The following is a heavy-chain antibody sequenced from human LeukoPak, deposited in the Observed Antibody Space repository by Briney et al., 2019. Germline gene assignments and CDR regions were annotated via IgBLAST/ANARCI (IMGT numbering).Heavy chain of an antibody. D-gene: IGHD3-10*01. CDR2: INHSGST. CDR3: ASSLYRGAADAFDI. J-gene: IGHJ3*02. V-gene: IGHV4-34*01. CDR1: GGSFSGYY. Sequence: PSETLSLTCAVSGGSFSGYYWSWIRQPPGKGLEWIGEINHSGSTNYNPSLKSRVTISEDTSKNQFSLKLTSVTAADTAVYFCASSLYRGAADAFDIWGQGTMVTVSS.